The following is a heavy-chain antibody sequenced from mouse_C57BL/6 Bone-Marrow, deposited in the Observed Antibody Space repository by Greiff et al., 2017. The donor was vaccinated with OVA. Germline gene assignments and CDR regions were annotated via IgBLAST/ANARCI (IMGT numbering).Heavy chain of an antibody. J-gene: IGHJ2*01. CDR3: ARWAYYDYDVDY. D-gene: IGHD2-4*01. V-gene: IGHV1-42*01. Sequence: EVQLQQSGPELVKPGASVKISCKASGSSFTGYYMNWVKQSPEQSLEWIGEINPSTGGTTYNQKFKAKATLTVDKSSSTAYMQLKSLTSEDSAVYYCARWAYYDYDVDYWGQGTTLTVSS. CDR1: GSSFTGYY. CDR2: INPSTGGT.